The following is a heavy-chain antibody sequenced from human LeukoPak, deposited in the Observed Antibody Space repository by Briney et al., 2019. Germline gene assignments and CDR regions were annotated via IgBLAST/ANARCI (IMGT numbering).Heavy chain of an antibody. V-gene: IGHV1-8*01. Sequence: GASVKVSCKASGYTFTNYDINWVRQATGQGLEWMGWMNPNSGYKGYAQKFQGRVTMTRNTYISTAYMELSSLRSEDTATYYCAREFNNSGSGFNPWGQGTLVTVSS. CDR1: GYTFTNYD. D-gene: IGHD1-1*01. J-gene: IGHJ5*02. CDR2: MNPNSGYK. CDR3: AREFNNSGSGFNP.